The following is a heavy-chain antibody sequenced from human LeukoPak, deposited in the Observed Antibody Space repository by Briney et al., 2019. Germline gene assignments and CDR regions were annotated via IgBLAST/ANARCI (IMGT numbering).Heavy chain of an antibody. J-gene: IGHJ4*02. V-gene: IGHV3-74*01. D-gene: IGHD3-10*01. CDR3: ARERYYYGSGSLLDY. Sequence: GGSLRLSCAASGFTFSSYWMHWVRQAPGKGLVWVSRNNSDGSSTSYAESVKGRFTISRDNAKNTLYLQMNSLRAEDTAVYYCARERYYYGSGSLLDYWGQGTLVTVSS. CDR1: GFTFSSYW. CDR2: NNSDGSST.